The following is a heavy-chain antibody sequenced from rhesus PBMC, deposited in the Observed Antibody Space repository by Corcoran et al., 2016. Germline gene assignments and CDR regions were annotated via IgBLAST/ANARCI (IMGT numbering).Heavy chain of an antibody. D-gene: IGHD3-9*01. CDR3: AKAEDDYGYYYTADYFDY. Sequence: EVQLVETGGGLVQPGGSLKLSCAASGFTFSSYGMSWVRQAPGKGLEWVSAINSGGGRTYYAHSVHGRFTISRDNSKNTLSLQMNSLRAEDTAVYYCAKAEDDYGYYYTADYFDYWGQGVLVTVSS. CDR1: GFTFSSYG. CDR2: INSGGGRT. V-gene: IGHV3S5*01. J-gene: IGHJ4*01.